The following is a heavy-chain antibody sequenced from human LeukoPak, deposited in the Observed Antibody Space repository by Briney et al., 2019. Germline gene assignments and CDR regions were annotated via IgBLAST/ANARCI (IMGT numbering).Heavy chain of an antibody. CDR3: ARRMQDRDFDC. V-gene: IGHV3-23*01. D-gene: IGHD1-14*01. J-gene: IGHJ4*02. CDR1: GFTFSSYA. Sequence: GGSLRLSCAASGFTFSSYAMSWVRQAPGKGLEWVAGISAGGGSTYYADSVKGRFTISRDNAKNTLYLQMNSLRVEDTAVYYCARRMQDRDFDCWGQGTLVTVSS. CDR2: ISAGGGST.